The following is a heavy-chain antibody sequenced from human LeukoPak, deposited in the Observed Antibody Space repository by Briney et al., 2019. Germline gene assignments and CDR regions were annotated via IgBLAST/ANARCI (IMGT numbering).Heavy chain of an antibody. Sequence: SETLSLTCTVSGYSISSGYYWGWIRQPPGKGLEWIGSIYHSGSTYYNPSLKSRVTISVDTSKNQFSLKLSSVTAADTAVYYCARGKNIVLMVQTPIVFYYWGQGTLVTVSS. D-gene: IGHD2-8*01. J-gene: IGHJ4*02. CDR2: IYHSGST. CDR3: ARGKNIVLMVQTPIVFYY. CDR1: GYSISSGYY. V-gene: IGHV4-38-2*02.